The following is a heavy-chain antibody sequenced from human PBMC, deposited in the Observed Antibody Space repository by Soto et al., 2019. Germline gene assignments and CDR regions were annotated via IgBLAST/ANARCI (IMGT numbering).Heavy chain of an antibody. D-gene: IGHD6-13*01. CDR3: ARPKTIGAAAGKGWFDP. CDR1: GFTFILFA. V-gene: IGHV3-30-3*01. Sequence: PGGSLRLSCAASGFTFILFAMHWVRQSPGKGLEWVAIITYDGSSKYYGDSVKGRFTVSRDNSENTLYLVMHSLRPEDTAMYYCARPKTIGAAAGKGWFDPWGQGTPVTVSS. J-gene: IGHJ5*02. CDR2: ITYDGSSK.